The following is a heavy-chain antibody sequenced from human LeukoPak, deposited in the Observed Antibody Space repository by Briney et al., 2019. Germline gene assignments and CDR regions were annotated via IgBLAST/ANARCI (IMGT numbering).Heavy chain of an antibody. V-gene: IGHV3-20*04. J-gene: IGHJ4*02. CDR2: INWNGGST. CDR1: GFTFDDYG. Sequence: GGSLRLSCAASGFTFDDYGMSWVRHAPGKGLEWVSGINWNGGSTGYADSVKGRFTISRDNAKNSLYLQMNSLRAEDTALYYCARGGPVASQAALSPKDYWGQGTLVTVSS. CDR3: ARGGPVASQAALSPKDY. D-gene: IGHD2-15*01.